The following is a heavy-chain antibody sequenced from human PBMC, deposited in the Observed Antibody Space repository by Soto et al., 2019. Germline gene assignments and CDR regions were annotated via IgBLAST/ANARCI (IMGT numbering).Heavy chain of an antibody. CDR2: ISYDGSNK. V-gene: IGHV3-30-3*01. Sequence: QVQLVESGGGVVPPGRSLRLSCAASGFTFSSYAMHWVRQAPGKGLEWVAVISYDGSNKYYADSVKGRFTISRDNSKNTLYLQMNSLRAEDTAVYYCARDEWELPFDYWGQGTLVTVSS. CDR3: ARDEWELPFDY. D-gene: IGHD1-26*01. CDR1: GFTFSSYA. J-gene: IGHJ4*02.